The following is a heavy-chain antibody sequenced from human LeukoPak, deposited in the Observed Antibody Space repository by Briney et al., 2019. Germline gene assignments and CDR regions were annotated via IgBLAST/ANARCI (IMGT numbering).Heavy chain of an antibody. CDR2: IRSSGDTI. J-gene: IGHJ4*02. CDR3: AACLELGY. D-gene: IGHD3-3*02. Sequence: GGSLRLSCAASGFTFSSYGMSWVRQAPGKGLEWVSYIRSSGDTISYADSVKGRFTISRDNAKTSLYLHMSSLRDEDTAVYFCAACLELGYWGQGTLVTVSS. V-gene: IGHV3-48*02. CDR1: GFTFSSYG.